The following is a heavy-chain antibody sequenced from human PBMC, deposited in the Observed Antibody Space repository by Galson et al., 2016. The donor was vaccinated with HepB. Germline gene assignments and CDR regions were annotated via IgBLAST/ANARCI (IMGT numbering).Heavy chain of an antibody. CDR3: ARDLHSGSYTFDY. Sequence: SLRLPCAASGFTFSSLTMNWVRQAQGRGPEWVSYISSTTIIYYADSVKGRFTISRHNAKNSLYLQMNSLRDEDTAVYYCARDLHSGSYTFDYWGRGTLVTVSS. V-gene: IGHV3-48*02. CDR1: GFTFSSLT. D-gene: IGHD1-26*01. CDR2: ISSTTII. J-gene: IGHJ4*02.